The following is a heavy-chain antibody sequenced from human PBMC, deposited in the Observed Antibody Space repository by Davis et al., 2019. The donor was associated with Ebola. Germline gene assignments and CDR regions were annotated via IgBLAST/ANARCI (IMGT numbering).Heavy chain of an antibody. CDR1: GFTFSTYW. J-gene: IGHJ4*02. CDR2: IKEDGSVI. CDR3: AADIGWGATDF. Sequence: GESLKISCAASGFTFSTYWMTWVRQAPGKGLEWLTNIKEDGSVINYVDSVKGRFTVSRDNAKNSVFLQMNNLRVEDTAVYYCAADIGWGATDFWGQGTLVTVSS. V-gene: IGHV3-7*01. D-gene: IGHD1-26*01.